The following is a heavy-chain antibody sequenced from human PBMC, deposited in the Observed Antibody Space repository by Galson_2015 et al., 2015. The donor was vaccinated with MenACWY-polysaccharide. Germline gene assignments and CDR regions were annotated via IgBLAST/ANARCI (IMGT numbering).Heavy chain of an antibody. Sequence: CKASGYLFTSFAIGWVRQMPGKGLEWLGIIYPSDSDVKYNPSFQGQVTFSADRSTNTAYLQWSSLKASDSAMYYCARKDHGTGSMDVWGQGTTVTVSS. J-gene: IGHJ6*02. V-gene: IGHV5-51*01. CDR3: ARKDHGTGSMDV. CDR1: GYLFTSFA. D-gene: IGHD3-10*01. CDR2: IYPSDSDV.